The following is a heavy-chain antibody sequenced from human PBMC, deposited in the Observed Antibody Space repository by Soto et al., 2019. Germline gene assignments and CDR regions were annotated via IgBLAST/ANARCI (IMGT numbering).Heavy chain of an antibody. V-gene: IGHV1-24*01. Sequence: ASVKVSCKVSGYTLTELSMHWVRQAPGKGLEWMGGFDPEDGERIYAQKFQGRVTMAEDTSTDTAYMELSSLRSEDTAVYYCATGIFGVVIPPYYYYGMDVWGQGTTVTVSS. CDR2: FDPEDGER. CDR1: GYTLTELS. J-gene: IGHJ6*02. D-gene: IGHD3-3*01. CDR3: ATGIFGVVIPPYYYYGMDV.